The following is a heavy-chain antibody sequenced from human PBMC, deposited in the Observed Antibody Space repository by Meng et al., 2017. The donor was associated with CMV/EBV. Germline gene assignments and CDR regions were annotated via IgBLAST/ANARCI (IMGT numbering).Heavy chain of an antibody. CDR2: IIPVFETA. J-gene: IGHJ4*02. Sequence: VQLVQSAAEVKRPGSRVKVSGKTSGGTFSTFAISWVRQAPGEGLEWMGGIIPVFETANYAERFQDRVTITADDSTTTAYMELSSLRADDTALYFCARGGDSWYSDYWGQGTLVTVSS. CDR3: ARGGDSWYSDY. D-gene: IGHD1-26*01. V-gene: IGHV1-69*12. CDR1: GGTFSTFA.